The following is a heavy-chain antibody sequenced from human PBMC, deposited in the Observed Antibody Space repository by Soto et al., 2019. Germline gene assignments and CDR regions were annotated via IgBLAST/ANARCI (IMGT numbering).Heavy chain of an antibody. J-gene: IGHJ3*02. V-gene: IGHV3-33*01. CDR2: IWYDGSNK. CDR3: ARVHWSGYSGYFDAFDI. CDR1: GFTFSSYG. D-gene: IGHD5-12*01. Sequence: GGSLRLSCAASGFTFSSYGMHWVRQAPGKGLEWVAVIWYDGSNKYYADSVKGRFTISRDNSKNTLYLQMNSLRAEDTAVYYCARVHWSGYSGYFDAFDIWGQGTMVTVSS.